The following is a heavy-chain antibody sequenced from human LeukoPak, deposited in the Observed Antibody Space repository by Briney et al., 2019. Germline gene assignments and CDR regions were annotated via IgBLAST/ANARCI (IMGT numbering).Heavy chain of an antibody. V-gene: IGHV4-34*01. CDR2: INDSGST. Sequence: SETLSLTCGVSGDSFSGYYWSWIRQSPGKGLEWMAEINDSGSTNFNPSLKSRLRLSLDASKTQFSLTLSAVTAADTAVYYCARRVSYYYFYMDVWGSGTTVTVSS. CDR3: ARRVSYYYFYMDV. J-gene: IGHJ6*03. CDR1: GDSFSGYY.